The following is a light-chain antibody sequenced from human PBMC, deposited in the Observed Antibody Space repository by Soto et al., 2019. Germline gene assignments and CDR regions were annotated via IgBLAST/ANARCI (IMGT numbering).Light chain of an antibody. CDR1: SSNIGAGYD. CDR2: GNT. Sequence: QSVLTQPPSVSGAPGQRVTISCTGSSSNIGAGYDVHWYQQLPGAAPKLLIYGNTNRPSGVPDRFSGSRSATSASLAITGLQAEDEADYYCCSYAGSYLFGGGTKVTVL. V-gene: IGLV1-40*01. J-gene: IGLJ2*01. CDR3: CSYAGSYL.